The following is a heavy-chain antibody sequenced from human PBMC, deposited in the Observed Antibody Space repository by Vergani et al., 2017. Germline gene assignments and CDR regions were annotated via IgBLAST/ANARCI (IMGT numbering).Heavy chain of an antibody. CDR3: ARDSPYV. V-gene: IGHV3-72*01. J-gene: IGHJ6*04. CDR2: IRNKVNSYTT. Sequence: EVQLVESGGGLVKPGGSLRLSCAASGFTFSNAWMSWVRQAPGKGLEWVGRIRNKVNSYTTEYAASVKGRFTISRDDSNNSLYLQMNSLKTEDTAVYYCARDSPYVWGKGTTVTVSS. CDR1: GFTFSNAW.